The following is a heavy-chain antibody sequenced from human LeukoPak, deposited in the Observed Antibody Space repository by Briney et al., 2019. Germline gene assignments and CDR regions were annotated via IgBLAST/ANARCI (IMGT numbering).Heavy chain of an antibody. CDR3: ARGYTYAYYYFDY. J-gene: IGHJ4*02. Sequence: SETLSLTCTVSGGSISSYYWSWIRQPPGKGLEWIGYIYYSGTNYNPSLKSRVTISLDTSKNQFSLKLSSVTAADTAVYYCARGYTYAYYYFDYWGQGTLVTVSS. D-gene: IGHD5-18*01. V-gene: IGHV4-59*01. CDR1: GGSISSYY. CDR2: IYYSGT.